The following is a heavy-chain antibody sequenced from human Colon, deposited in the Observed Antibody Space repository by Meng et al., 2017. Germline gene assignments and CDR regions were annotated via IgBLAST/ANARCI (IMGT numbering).Heavy chain of an antibody. CDR2: IYYSGST. D-gene: IGHD2-2*01. Sequence: QVQLQESGPGLVKPSQTLSLTCTVSGSSISNTDYYWSWIRQPPGKGLEWIGYIYYSGSTYYNPSLKTRVTISVDTSKNQFSLKLSSVTAADTAVYYCASRYCSSTSCSVDPWGQGTLVTVSS. CDR3: ASRYCSSTSCSVDP. CDR1: GSSISNTDYY. V-gene: IGHV4-30-4*01. J-gene: IGHJ5*02.